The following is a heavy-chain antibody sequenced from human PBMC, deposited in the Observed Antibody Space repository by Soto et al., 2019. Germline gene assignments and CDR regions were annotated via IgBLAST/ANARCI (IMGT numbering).Heavy chain of an antibody. CDR2: IYYSGST. D-gene: IGHD1-1*01. CDR3: ARELPWNTFDY. V-gene: IGHV4-61*01. J-gene: IGHJ4*02. Sequence: SETLSLTCTVSGGSVSSGSYYWSWIRQPPGKGLEWIGYIYYSGSTNYNPSLKSRVTISVDTSKNQFSLKLSSVTAADTAVYYCARELPWNTFDYWGQGTLVTVSA. CDR1: GGSVSSGSYY.